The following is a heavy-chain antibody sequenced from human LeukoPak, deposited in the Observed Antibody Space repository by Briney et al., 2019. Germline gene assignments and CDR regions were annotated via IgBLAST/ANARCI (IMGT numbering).Heavy chain of an antibody. CDR1: GYTFTSYG. D-gene: IGHD3-16*02. CDR3: ARASPALGFGGVIAHLEYYFDY. V-gene: IGHV1-18*01. CDR2: ISAYNGNT. J-gene: IGHJ4*02. Sequence: GASVKVSCKASGYTFTSYGISWVRQAPGQGLEWMGWISAYNGNTNYAQKLQGRVTMTTDTSTSTAYMELRSLRSDDTAVYYCARASPALGFGGVIAHLEYYFDYWGQGTLVTVSS.